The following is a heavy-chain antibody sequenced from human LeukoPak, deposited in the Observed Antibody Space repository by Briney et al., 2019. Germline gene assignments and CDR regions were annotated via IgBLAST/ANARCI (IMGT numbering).Heavy chain of an antibody. J-gene: IGHJ4*02. D-gene: IGHD3-22*01. CDR2: INPNSGGT. Sequence: GASVKVSCKASGYTFTGYYMHWVRQAPGQGLEWMGWINPNSGGTNYAQKLQGRVTMTTDTSTSTAYMELRSLRSDDTAVYYCARDRGGTYYYDSSGYYYFDYWGQGTLVTVSS. CDR3: ARDRGGTYYYDSSGYYYFDY. CDR1: GYTFTGYY. V-gene: IGHV1-2*02.